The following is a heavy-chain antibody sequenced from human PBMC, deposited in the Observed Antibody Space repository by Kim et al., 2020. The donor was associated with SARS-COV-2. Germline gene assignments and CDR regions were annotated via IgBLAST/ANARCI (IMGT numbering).Heavy chain of an antibody. CDR3: ARGRQYISGRSYYYGMDV. CDR2: IFYSGST. V-gene: IGHV4-59*01. CDR1: GGSISTYY. J-gene: IGHJ6*02. Sequence: SETLSLTCTVSGGSISTYYWSWIRQPPGKGLEWIGYIFYSGSTNYNPSLKSRVNISVDTSKNQVSLKLSSVTAADTAVYYCARGRQYISGRSYYYGMDVWGQGTTVTVSS. D-gene: IGHD6-19*01.